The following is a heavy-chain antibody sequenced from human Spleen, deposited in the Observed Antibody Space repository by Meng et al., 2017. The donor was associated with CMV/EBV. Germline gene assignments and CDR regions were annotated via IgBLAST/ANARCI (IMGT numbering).Heavy chain of an antibody. CDR1: GVSLAGSNW. Sequence: CPASGVSLAGSNWWSWVRQAPGEGLEWIGEIYHTGRTNYNPSLESRLTMSVDKSKNQFSLKLTSVTAADTAVYFCARVGDWGSYLDSWGQGALVTVSS. D-gene: IGHD3-16*02. V-gene: IGHV4-4*01. CDR2: IYHTGRT. CDR3: ARVGDWGSYLDS. J-gene: IGHJ4*02.